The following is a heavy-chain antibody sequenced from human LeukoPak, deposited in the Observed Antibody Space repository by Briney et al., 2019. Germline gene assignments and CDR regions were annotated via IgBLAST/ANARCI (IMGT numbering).Heavy chain of an antibody. D-gene: IGHD3-22*01. V-gene: IGHV3-48*03. CDR3: ARVLTLKGYYDSSGYPKLAAFDI. CDR2: ISSSAGTI. CDR1: GFTFSSYE. J-gene: IGHJ3*02. Sequence: GGSLRLSCAASGFTFSSYEMNWVRQAPGKGLEWVSYISSSAGTIYYTDSVKGRFTISRDNAKNSLYLQMNSLRAEDTAVYYCARVLTLKGYYDSSGYPKLAAFDIWGQGTMVTVSS.